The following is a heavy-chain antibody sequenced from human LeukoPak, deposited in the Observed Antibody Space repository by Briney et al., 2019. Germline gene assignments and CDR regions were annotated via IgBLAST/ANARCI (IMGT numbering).Heavy chain of an antibody. V-gene: IGHV3-7*03. Sequence: GGSLRLSYAASGYTFSRYWLRWVREAPGRGREGVANIKQDGSEKQHTDSVKGRFTISRDNAKNSLYLQMNSLRAEDTAVYYCARGIAVAGPYDYWGQGSLVTVSS. J-gene: IGHJ4*02. D-gene: IGHD6-19*01. CDR3: ARGIAVAGPYDY. CDR2: IKQDGSEK. CDR1: GYTFSRYW.